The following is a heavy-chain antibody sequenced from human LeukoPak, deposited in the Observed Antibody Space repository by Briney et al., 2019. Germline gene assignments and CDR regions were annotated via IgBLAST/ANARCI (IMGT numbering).Heavy chain of an antibody. CDR3: AKDYYDFWSGYFSPDY. CDR1: GSTFSSYA. V-gene: IGHV3-23*01. D-gene: IGHD3-3*01. J-gene: IGHJ4*02. Sequence: GGSLRLSCAASGSTFSSYAMSWVRQAPGKGLEWVSAISGSGGSTYYADSVKGRFTISRDNSKNTLYLQMNSLRAEDTAVYYCAKDYYDFWSGYFSPDYWGQGTLVTVSS. CDR2: ISGSGGST.